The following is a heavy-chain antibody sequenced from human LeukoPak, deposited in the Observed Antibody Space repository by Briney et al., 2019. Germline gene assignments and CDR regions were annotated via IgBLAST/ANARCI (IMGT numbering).Heavy chain of an antibody. D-gene: IGHD5-24*01. V-gene: IGHV3-7*01. J-gene: IGHJ4*02. CDR1: GFTFSTYW. Sequence: GGSLRLSCATSGFTFSTYWMSWVRQAPGKGLEWVANIKQDGSETYYADSVKGRFTIFRDNAKNSLYLQMDSLRVEDTAVYYCANGDGFDYWGPRTLVIVSS. CDR3: ANGDGFDY. CDR2: IKQDGSET.